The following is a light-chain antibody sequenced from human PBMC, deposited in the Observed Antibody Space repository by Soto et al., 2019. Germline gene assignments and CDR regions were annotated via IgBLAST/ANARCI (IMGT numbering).Light chain of an antibody. V-gene: IGKV3-20*01. CDR2: GAS. J-gene: IGKJ1*01. CDR3: QQYNNWPQT. CDR1: QSASSSY. Sequence: EIVLTQSPGTLALSPGEGATLSSSASQSASSSYLAWYQQKPGQAPRLLILGASSRATGIPDRFSGSGSGTDFTLTISRLEPDDFATYYCQQYNNWPQTFGQGTKVDNK.